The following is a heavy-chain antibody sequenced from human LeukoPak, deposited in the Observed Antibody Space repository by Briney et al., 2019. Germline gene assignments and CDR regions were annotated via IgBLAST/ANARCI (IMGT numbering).Heavy chain of an antibody. D-gene: IGHD6-6*01. CDR1: GFTFSNYG. J-gene: IGHJ6*03. Sequence: GGSLRLSCAASGFTFSNYGMHWVRQAPGKGLEWVAFVRYDETTKFYADSVKGRFTISRDNSKNTLYLQMNSLRAEDTAVYYCVRDPSSSSDYYYYYMDVWGKGTTVTVSS. CDR3: VRDPSSSSDYYYYYMDV. CDR2: VRYDETTK. V-gene: IGHV3-30*02.